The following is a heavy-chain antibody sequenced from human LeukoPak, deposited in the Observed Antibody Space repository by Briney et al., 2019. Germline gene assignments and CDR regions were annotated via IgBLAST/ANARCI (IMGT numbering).Heavy chain of an antibody. D-gene: IGHD6-19*01. CDR2: IRYDGSNK. Sequence: GGSLRLSCAASGFTFSSYGMHWVRQAPGKGLEWVAFIRYDGSNKYYADSVKGRFTISRDNAKNSLYLQMNSLRAEDTAVYYCARDRDIAVSGDLDYWGQGTLVTVSS. CDR1: GFTFSSYG. CDR3: ARDRDIAVSGDLDY. J-gene: IGHJ4*02. V-gene: IGHV3-30*02.